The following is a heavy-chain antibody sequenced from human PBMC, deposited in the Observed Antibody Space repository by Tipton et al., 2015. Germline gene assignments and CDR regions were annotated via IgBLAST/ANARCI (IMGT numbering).Heavy chain of an antibody. CDR2: LYFSGST. CDR1: GGSISSSSYY. J-gene: IGHJ5*02. V-gene: IGHV4-39*01. CDR3: ARRVVTTGDDWFDP. D-gene: IGHD2-21*02. Sequence: TLSLTCTVSGGSISSSSYYWAWIRQPPGKGLEWIGSLYFSGSTYYNPSLKSRVTISIDRFKNQFSLKLTSVTAADTAVYYCARRVVTTGDDWFDPWGQGTLVTVPS.